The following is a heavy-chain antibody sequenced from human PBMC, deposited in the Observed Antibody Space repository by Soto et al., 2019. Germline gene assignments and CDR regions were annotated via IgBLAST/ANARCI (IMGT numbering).Heavy chain of an antibody. V-gene: IGHV3-23*01. D-gene: IGHD1-1*01. J-gene: IGHJ4*02. CDR3: AKLYWNPRYFDY. CDR2: ITDSGGST. Sequence: GESLTLSCAASGFTFTNVAMTWVRQAPGKGLEWDSTITDSGGSTDYANSVKGRLTISRDNSKSTLYLQMDNLRADDTAVYYCAKLYWNPRYFDYWGQGARVTVSS. CDR1: GFTFTNVA.